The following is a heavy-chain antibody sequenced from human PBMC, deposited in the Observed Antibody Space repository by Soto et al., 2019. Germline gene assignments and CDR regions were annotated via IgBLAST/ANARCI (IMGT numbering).Heavy chain of an antibody. V-gene: IGHV3-30*18. CDR2: ISTDGSNK. Sequence: LRLSCAASGFTLSSNGMHWVRQAPGKWLEWVAVISTDGSNKYYADSVKGRFTISRDNSKNTLNLQMNSLRIEDTAVYYCAKSCFLYPLKQPDYYGVDVWGQGTTVTVSS. D-gene: IGHD3-10*01. J-gene: IGHJ6*02. CDR3: AKSCFLYPLKQPDYYGVDV. CDR1: GFTLSSNG.